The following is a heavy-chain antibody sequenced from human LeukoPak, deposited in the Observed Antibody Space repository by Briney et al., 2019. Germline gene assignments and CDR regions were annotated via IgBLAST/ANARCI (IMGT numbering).Heavy chain of an antibody. D-gene: IGHD3-22*01. J-gene: IGHJ3*02. CDR1: GYTFTSYG. Sequence: GASVKVSCTASGYTFTSYGISWVRQAPGQGLEWMGWISAYNGNTNYAQKLQGRVTMTTDTSTSTAYMELRSLRSDDTAVYYCARVFTMIVVPKRSAFDIWGQGTMVTVSS. CDR2: ISAYNGNT. CDR3: ARVFTMIVVPKRSAFDI. V-gene: IGHV1-18*01.